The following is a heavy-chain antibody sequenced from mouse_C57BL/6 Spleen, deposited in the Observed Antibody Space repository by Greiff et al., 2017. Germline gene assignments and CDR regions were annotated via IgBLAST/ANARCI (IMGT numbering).Heavy chain of an antibody. J-gene: IGHJ2*01. CDR2: INPGSGGT. Sequence: VKLMESGAELVRPGTSVKVSCKASGYAFTNYLIEWVKQRPGQGLEWIGVINPGSGGTNYNEKFKGKATLTADKSSSTAYMQLSSLTSEDSAVYFCARRHDYDYYFDYWGQGTTLTVSS. CDR3: ARRHDYDYYFDY. CDR1: GYAFTNYL. D-gene: IGHD2-4*01. V-gene: IGHV1-54*01.